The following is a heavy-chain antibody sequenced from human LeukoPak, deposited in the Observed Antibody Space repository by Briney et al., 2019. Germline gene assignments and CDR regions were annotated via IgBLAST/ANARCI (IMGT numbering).Heavy chain of an antibody. Sequence: SGGSLRLSCAASGFTISTYAMTWVRQAPGKGLEWVSSITSSGATTYYADSVKGRFTISRDISKNTLYLQMNSLTAEDSAVYYCAKEFIAGDGHVDCDSWGQGTLVTVSS. CDR1: GFTISTYA. CDR3: AKEFIAGDGHVDCDS. J-gene: IGHJ4*02. CDR2: ITSSGATT. V-gene: IGHV3-23*01. D-gene: IGHD5-24*01.